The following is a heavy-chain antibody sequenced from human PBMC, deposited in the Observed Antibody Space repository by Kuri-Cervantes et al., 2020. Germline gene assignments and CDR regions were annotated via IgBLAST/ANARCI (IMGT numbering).Heavy chain of an antibody. V-gene: IGHV3-53*01. CDR3: ARDALAGGFGYGMDV. J-gene: IGHJ6*02. D-gene: IGHD6-25*01. CDR2: IYSGGST. CDR1: GFTVSGNY. Sequence: GGSLRLSCTASGFTVSGNYMSWVRQAPGKGLEWVSVIYSGGSTYYADSVKGRFTISRDNSKNTLYLQMNSLRAEDTAVYYCARDALAGGFGYGMDVWGQGTTVTVSS.